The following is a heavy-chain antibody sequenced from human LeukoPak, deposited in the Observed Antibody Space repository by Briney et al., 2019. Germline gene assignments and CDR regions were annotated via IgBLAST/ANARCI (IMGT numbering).Heavy chain of an antibody. CDR2: IYHSGST. J-gene: IGHJ4*02. V-gene: IGHV4-30-2*01. Sequence: SQTLSLTCAVSGGSISSGGYSWSWIRQPPGKGLEWIGYIYHSGSTYYNPSLKSRVTISVDRSKNQLSLKLSSVTAADTAVYYCARDRPTGGIDYWGQGTLVTVSS. CDR1: GGSISSGGYS. D-gene: IGHD7-27*01. CDR3: ARDRPTGGIDY.